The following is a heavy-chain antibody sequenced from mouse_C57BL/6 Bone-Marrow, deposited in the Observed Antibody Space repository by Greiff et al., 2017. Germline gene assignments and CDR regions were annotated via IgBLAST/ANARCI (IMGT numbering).Heavy chain of an antibody. Sequence: QVQLQQSGAELVKPGASVKLSCKASGYTFTEYTIHWVKQRSGQGLEWIGWFYPGSGSIKYNEKFKDKATLTADKSSSTVYMELSRLTSEDSAVYFCARHEEGTVVGGYYAMDYWGQGTSVTVSS. CDR1: GYTFTEYT. D-gene: IGHD1-1*01. CDR2: FYPGSGSI. V-gene: IGHV1-62-2*01. CDR3: ARHEEGTVVGGYYAMDY. J-gene: IGHJ4*01.